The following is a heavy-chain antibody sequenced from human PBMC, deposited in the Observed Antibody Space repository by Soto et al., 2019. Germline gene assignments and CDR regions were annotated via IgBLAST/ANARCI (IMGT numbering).Heavy chain of an antibody. CDR3: ARVGRYCTNGVCPAPFDY. CDR2: IIPIFGTA. Sequence: ASVKVSCKASGRPFSSYAISWVRQAPGQGLEWMGGIIPIFGTANYAQKFQGRVTITADESTSTAYMELSGLRSEDTAVYYCARVGRYCTNGVCPAPFDYWGQGTLVTVSS. D-gene: IGHD2-8*01. J-gene: IGHJ4*02. V-gene: IGHV1-69*13. CDR1: GRPFSSYA.